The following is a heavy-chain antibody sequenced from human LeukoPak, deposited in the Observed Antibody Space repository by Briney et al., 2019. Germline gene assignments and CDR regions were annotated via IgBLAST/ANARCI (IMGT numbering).Heavy chain of an antibody. J-gene: IGHJ4*02. CDR1: GYTFTNYA. D-gene: IGHD2-21*02. CDR3: ATETYCGGDCYSDY. CDR2: INPANGYT. V-gene: IGHV1-3*01. Sequence: ASVKVSCKTSGYTFTNYAMHWVRQAPGQTIEWLAWINPANGYTRYSQHFQDRVTVSSDTSADTAYMELSSLRSDDKAVYYCATETYCGGDCYSDYWGQGTLVTVSS.